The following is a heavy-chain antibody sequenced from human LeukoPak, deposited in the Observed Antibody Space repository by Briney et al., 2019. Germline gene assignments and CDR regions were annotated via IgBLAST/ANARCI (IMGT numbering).Heavy chain of an antibody. CDR3: ARHKYCGSTSCYRAFDI. D-gene: IGHD2-2*01. CDR1: GGSFSGYY. V-gene: IGHV4-34*01. CDR2: INHSGST. Sequence: SETLSLTCAVYGGSFSGYYWSWIRQPPGKGLEWIGEINHSGSTNYNPSLKSRVTISVDTSKNQFSLKLSSVTDADTAVYYCARHKYCGSTSCYRAFDIWGQGTMVTVSS. J-gene: IGHJ3*02.